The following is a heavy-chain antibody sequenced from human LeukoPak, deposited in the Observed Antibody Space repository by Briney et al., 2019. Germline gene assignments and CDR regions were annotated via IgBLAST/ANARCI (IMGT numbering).Heavy chain of an antibody. D-gene: IGHD4-17*01. CDR2: IIPIFGTA. CDR3: ARSDYGDWINFDY. V-gene: IGHV1-69*05. Sequence: PVKVSCKASGGTFSSYAISWVRQAPGQGLEWMGRIIPIFGTANYAQKFQGSVTITTDESTSTAYMELSSLRSEDTAVYYCARSDYGDWINFDYWGQGTLVTVSS. J-gene: IGHJ4*02. CDR1: GGTFSSYA.